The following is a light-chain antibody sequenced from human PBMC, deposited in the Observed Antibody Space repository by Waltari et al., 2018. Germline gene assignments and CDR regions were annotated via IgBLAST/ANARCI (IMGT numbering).Light chain of an antibody. CDR3: LQYNKWPALT. J-gene: IGKJ4*01. CDR2: GAS. CDR1: QNISTN. V-gene: IGKV3-15*01. Sequence: IVMTQSPATLSLSHGERAALSCRASQNISTNLAWYQQKPGQAPRLLIYGASTRATGVPGRFSGSGSGIEFTRTVSSLQPEDFAVYYCLQYNKWPALTFGGGTKVEIK.